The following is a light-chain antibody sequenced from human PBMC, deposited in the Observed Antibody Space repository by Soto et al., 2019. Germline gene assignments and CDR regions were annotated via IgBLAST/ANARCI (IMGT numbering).Light chain of an antibody. V-gene: IGKV1-39*01. CDR3: QQSYSAPYT. CDR1: QSITKS. CDR2: GAS. J-gene: IGKJ2*01. Sequence: DIPMTQSPSSQSASVGDRVTITCRASQSITKSLNWYQQKPGKAPKLLINGASTLQGWVPSRFSGSGSGTDFTLTISSLQPEDFTTYYCQQSYSAPYTFGQGTKLEI.